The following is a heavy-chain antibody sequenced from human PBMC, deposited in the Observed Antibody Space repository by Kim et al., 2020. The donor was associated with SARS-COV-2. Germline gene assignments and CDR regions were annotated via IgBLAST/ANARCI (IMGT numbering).Heavy chain of an antibody. V-gene: IGHV3-15*01. CDR3: TTEAGGDSYPLFLYYFDY. D-gene: IGHD2-21*02. J-gene: IGHJ4*02. Sequence: KGRFTVSIDDAKNTLYLQMNSLKTEDTAVYYCTTEAGGDSYPLFLYYFDYWGQGTLVTVSS.